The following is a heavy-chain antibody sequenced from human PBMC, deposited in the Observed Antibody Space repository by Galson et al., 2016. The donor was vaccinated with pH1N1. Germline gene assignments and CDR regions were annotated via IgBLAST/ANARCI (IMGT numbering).Heavy chain of an antibody. Sequence: QSGAEVKKPGESLKISCKASAYTFANYWIVWVRQMPGKGLEWMGIMYPANFDTRYSPSFQGHVTISADTSINTAYLQWSSLRASDTAMYYCARRISVTGREFDSWGQGTLVTVSS. V-gene: IGHV5-51*01. CDR1: AYTFANYW. CDR2: MYPANFDT. CDR3: ARRISVTGREFDS. D-gene: IGHD6-19*01. J-gene: IGHJ5*01.